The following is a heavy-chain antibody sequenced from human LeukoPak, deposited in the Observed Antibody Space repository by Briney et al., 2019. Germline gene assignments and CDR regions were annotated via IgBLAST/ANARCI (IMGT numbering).Heavy chain of an antibody. J-gene: IGHJ4*02. CDR2: IWYDGSNK. CDR1: GFTFSSYG. D-gene: IGHD6-19*01. Sequence: GGSLRLSCAAPGFTFSSYGMHWVRQAPGKGLEWVAVIWYDGSNKYYADSVKGRFTISRDNSKNTLYLQMNSLRAEDTAVYYCAKDSGYSGWPFDYWGQGTLVTVSS. CDR3: AKDSGYSGWPFDY. V-gene: IGHV3-33*06.